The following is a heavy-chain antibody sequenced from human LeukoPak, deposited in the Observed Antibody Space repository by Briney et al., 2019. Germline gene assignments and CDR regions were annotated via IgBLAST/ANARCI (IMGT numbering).Heavy chain of an antibody. V-gene: IGHV3-48*01. CDR1: GFTFSSYS. D-gene: IGHD2-15*01. CDR2: ISSSGSTI. CDR3: ARGKVVVAATLFDY. J-gene: IGHJ4*02. Sequence: GGSLRLSCAASGFTFSSYSMNWVRQAPGKGLEWVSYISSSGSTIYYADSVKDRFTISRDNAKNSLYLQMNSLRAEDTAVYYCARGKVVVAATLFDYWGQGTLVTVSS.